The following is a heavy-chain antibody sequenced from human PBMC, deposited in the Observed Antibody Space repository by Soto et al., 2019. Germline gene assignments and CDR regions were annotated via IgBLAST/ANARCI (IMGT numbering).Heavy chain of an antibody. D-gene: IGHD3-10*01. Sequence: PSGTLSLTCAISGGSISSRGYSWIWIRPPPGKGLDWIGYIYHSGSTYYNPPLRRRHTISVDRSKHPFSPKQSSGTGADAAVYYCARQAYGSGFYYGMEVWGQGTTVTVSS. CDR3: ARQAYGSGFYYGMEV. CDR2: IYHSGST. CDR1: GGSISSRGYS. J-gene: IGHJ6*01. V-gene: IGHV4-30-2*01.